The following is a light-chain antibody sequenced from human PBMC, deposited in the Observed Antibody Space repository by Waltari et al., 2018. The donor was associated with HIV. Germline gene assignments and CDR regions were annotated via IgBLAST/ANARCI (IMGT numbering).Light chain of an antibody. CDR2: KTE. J-gene: IGLJ2*01. CDR3: VRYVRSGRV. V-gene: IGLV8-61*01. CDR1: SGLFSPSNY. Sequence: QTVVTQEPSLSGSPGKTITLTCGVTSGLFSPSNYPSRYQLTPGQASCGLVYKTEVRSAVVPDRCSGAIVGNRAALTLTGAQADDDSCYYCVRYVRSGRVFGGGTKLTVL.